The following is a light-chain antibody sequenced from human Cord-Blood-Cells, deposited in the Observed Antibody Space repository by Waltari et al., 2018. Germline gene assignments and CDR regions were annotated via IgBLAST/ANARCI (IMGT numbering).Light chain of an antibody. CDR3: QQYNNWPPLT. CDR1: QSVSSN. V-gene: IGKV3-15*01. CDR2: GAS. J-gene: IGKJ4*01. Sequence: EIVMTQSPATLSVSPAERATLSCRASQSVSSNLAWYQQKPGQAPRLLIYGASTRGTGIPARFSGSGSGTEFTLTISSLQSEGFAVYYCQQYNNWPPLTFGGGTKVEIK.